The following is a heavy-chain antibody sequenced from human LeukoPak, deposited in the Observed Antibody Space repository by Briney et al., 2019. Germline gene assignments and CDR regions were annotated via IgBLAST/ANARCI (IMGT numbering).Heavy chain of an antibody. CDR1: GFTFSSYC. CDR2: IRTNSSSI. D-gene: IGHD4-17*01. J-gene: IGHJ4*02. V-gene: IGHV3-48*02. CDR3: ARGYGVLPARVVYFVY. Sequence: GGSLRLSCAASGFTFSSYCMNWVRQAPGKGLEWVSRIRTNSSSIYYADSVNGRFTISRDNAKNTLYLQMNSLRDEDTAMYYCARGYGVLPARVVYFVYWGQGTLVTVSS.